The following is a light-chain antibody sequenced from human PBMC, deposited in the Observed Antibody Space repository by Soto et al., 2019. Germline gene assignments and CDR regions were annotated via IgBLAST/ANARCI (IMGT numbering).Light chain of an antibody. J-gene: IGKJ5*01. CDR1: QDIKNY. CDR3: QQGYSTTPIT. CDR2: GSS. Sequence: DLQMTQSPSSLSAAMGDRVTITCRASQDIKNYLNWYQHKPGAAPKLLIFGSSNLESGVPARFSGRGAGTEFNFSISSLQREDFVTYYCQQGYSTTPITFGQGTRVDIK. V-gene: IGKV1-39*01.